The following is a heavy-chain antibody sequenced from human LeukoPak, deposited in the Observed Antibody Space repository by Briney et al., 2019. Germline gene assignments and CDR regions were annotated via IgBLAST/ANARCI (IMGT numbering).Heavy chain of an antibody. V-gene: IGHV3-30*03. Sequence: GGSLRLSCAASGFTFRSHYMDWVRQAPGKGLEWVAVISDVGSNKSYADSVKGRFTISRDNSKNTLYLQMNSLRAADTAVYYCARDNVGRGAPEFDYWRQAAVVTVSS. CDR3: ARDNVGRGAPEFDY. J-gene: IGHJ4*02. CDR1: GFTFRSHY. CDR2: ISDVGSNK. D-gene: IGHD3-10*01.